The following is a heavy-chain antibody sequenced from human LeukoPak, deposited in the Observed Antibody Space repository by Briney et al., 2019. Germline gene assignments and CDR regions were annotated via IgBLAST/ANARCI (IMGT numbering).Heavy chain of an antibody. J-gene: IGHJ4*02. V-gene: IGHV3-23*01. D-gene: IGHD5-12*01. CDR1: GFTFSSYA. Sequence: GGSLRLSCAASGFTFSSYAMSWVRQAPGKGLEWVSAISGSGGSTYYADSVKGRFTISRDNSKNTLYLQMNSLRAEDTAVYYCAKILAGVGGYDSTLDYWGQRTLVTVSS. CDR2: ISGSGGST. CDR3: AKILAGVGGYDSTLDY.